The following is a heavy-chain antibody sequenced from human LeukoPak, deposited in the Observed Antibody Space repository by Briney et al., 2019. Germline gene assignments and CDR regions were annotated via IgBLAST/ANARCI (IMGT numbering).Heavy chain of an antibody. J-gene: IGHJ6*03. V-gene: IGHV3-30*02. CDR3: AKGSGWEVSYYYYYMDV. Sequence: GGSLRLSCAASGFTFSSYAMHWVRRAPGKGLEWVAFIRYDGSNKYYVGSVKGRFTIFRDNSKNTLYLQMNSLRAEDTAVYYCAKGSGWEVSYYYYYMDVWGKGTTVTISS. D-gene: IGHD1-26*01. CDR1: GFTFSSYA. CDR2: IRYDGSNK.